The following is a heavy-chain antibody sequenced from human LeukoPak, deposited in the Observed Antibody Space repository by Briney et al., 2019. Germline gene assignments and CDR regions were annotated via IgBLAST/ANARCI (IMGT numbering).Heavy chain of an antibody. V-gene: IGHV4-61*01. J-gene: IGHJ4*02. CDR3: ARDRMAGIYSYFDY. CDR1: GGSISSGSYY. CDR2: IYYSGST. D-gene: IGHD3-10*01. Sequence: NTSETLSLTCTVSGGSISSGSYYWSWIRQPPGKGLEWIGYIYYSGSTNYNPSLKSRVTISVDTSKNQFSLKLSSVTAADTAVYYCARDRMAGIYSYFDYWGQGTLVTVSS.